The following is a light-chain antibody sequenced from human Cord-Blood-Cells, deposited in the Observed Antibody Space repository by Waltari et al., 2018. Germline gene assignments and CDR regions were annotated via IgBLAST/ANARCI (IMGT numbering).Light chain of an antibody. CDR3: QQYNSYSPVT. CDR2: DAS. V-gene: IGKV1-5*01. J-gene: IGKJ3*01. Sequence: DIQMTQSTSTMYASVGDRVTITCRASQSISSWLAWYQQKPGKAPKLLIYDASRLESGVPSRFSVSGSVTEFTLTISSLQPDDFATYYCQQYNSYSPVTFGPGTKVDIK. CDR1: QSISSW.